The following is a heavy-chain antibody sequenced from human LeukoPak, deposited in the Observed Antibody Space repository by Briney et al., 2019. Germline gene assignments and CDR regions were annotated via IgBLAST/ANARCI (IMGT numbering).Heavy chain of an antibody. J-gene: IGHJ4*02. Sequence: GGSLRLSCAASGFTFSDYFMTWIRQAPGKGLEWVSYISSSDGTIYYADSVKGRFTISRDNAKNSLYLQMNSLRAEDSAVYNCARHLFRQWLIFDYWGQGTLVTVSS. CDR2: ISSSDGTI. CDR3: ARHLFRQWLIFDY. CDR1: GFTFSDYF. D-gene: IGHD6-19*01. V-gene: IGHV3-11*01.